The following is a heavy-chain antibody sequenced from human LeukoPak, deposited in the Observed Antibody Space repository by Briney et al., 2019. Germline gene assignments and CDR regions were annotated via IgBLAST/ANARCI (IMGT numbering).Heavy chain of an antibody. Sequence: SVKVSCKASGGTFSSFAISWVRQAPGQGLEWMGGIIPIFGTANYAQKFQGRVTITADESTSTAYMELSSLRSEDTAVYYCARGRYYYDSSGYSPFDYWGQGTLVTVSS. CDR2: IIPIFGTA. V-gene: IGHV1-69*13. CDR3: ARGRYYYDSSGYSPFDY. CDR1: GGTFSSFA. D-gene: IGHD3-22*01. J-gene: IGHJ4*02.